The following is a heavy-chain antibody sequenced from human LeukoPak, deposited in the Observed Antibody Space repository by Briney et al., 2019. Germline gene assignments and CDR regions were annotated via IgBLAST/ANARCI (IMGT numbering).Heavy chain of an antibody. CDR2: IYYSGST. CDR3: ARGGSLRYCSGGSCYDWFDP. J-gene: IGHJ5*02. D-gene: IGHD2-15*01. Sequence: SETLSLTCTVSGGSISSYYWSWIRQPPGKGLEWIGYIYYSGSTNYNPSLKSRVTISVDTSKNQFSLKLSSVTAADTAVYYCARGGSLRYCSGGSCYDWFDPWGQGTLVTVSS. CDR1: GGSISSYY. V-gene: IGHV4-59*01.